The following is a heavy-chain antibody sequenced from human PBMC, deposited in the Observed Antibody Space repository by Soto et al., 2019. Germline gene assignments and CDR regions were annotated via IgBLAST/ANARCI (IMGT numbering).Heavy chain of an antibody. Sequence: DVQLVESGGGLVQPGRSLRLSCAASGFTFDDYAMHWVRQAPGKGLEWVSGISWNSGSIGYADSVKGRFTISRDNAKNSLYLQMNSLRAEDTALYYCAKDNKVVAATGFDYWGQGTLVTVSS. J-gene: IGHJ4*02. CDR2: ISWNSGSI. V-gene: IGHV3-9*01. D-gene: IGHD2-15*01. CDR1: GFTFDDYA. CDR3: AKDNKVVAATGFDY.